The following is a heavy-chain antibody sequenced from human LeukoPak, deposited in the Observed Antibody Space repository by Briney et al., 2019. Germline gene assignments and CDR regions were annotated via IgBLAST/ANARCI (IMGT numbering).Heavy chain of an antibody. CDR3: ARPGYYYDSSGYFELDAFDI. CDR2: IIPIFGTA. CDR1: GATFSSYA. J-gene: IGHJ3*02. Sequence: SGKVSCKASGATFSSYAVSWVRQAPGKGLEWMGGIIPIFGTANYAQKFQGRVTITTDESTSTAYMELSSLRSEDTAVYYCARPGYYYDSSGYFELDAFDIRGQGTMVTVSS. V-gene: IGHV1-69*05. D-gene: IGHD3-22*01.